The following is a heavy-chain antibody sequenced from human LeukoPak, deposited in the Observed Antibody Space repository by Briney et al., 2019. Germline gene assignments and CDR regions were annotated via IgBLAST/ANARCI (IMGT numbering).Heavy chain of an antibody. CDR3: ARGGLFDY. V-gene: IGHV4-34*01. Sequence: SETLSLTCAVYGGSFSGYYWSWIRQPPGKGLEWIGEINHSGSTNYNPSLKSRVTISVDTSKNQFSLKLSSVTAADTAVYYCARGGLFDYWGQGTLVTVSS. D-gene: IGHD3/OR15-3a*01. CDR1: GGSFSGYY. J-gene: IGHJ4*02. CDR2: INHSGST.